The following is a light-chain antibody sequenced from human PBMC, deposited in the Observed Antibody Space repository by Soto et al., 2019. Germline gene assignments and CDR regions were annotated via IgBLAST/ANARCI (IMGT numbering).Light chain of an antibody. CDR3: QQYNSYSKT. Sequence: DIQMTQSPSTLSASVGDRVTITCRASQSVSDWLAWYQQKPGKGPKLLIDKTSRLQSGVPSRFSGSGSGTEFTLAISSLQPDDFATYYCQQYNSYSKTFGQGTKLEIK. V-gene: IGKV1-5*03. CDR1: QSVSDW. CDR2: KTS. J-gene: IGKJ2*01.